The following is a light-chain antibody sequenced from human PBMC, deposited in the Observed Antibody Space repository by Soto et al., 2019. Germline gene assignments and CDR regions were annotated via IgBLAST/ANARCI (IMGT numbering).Light chain of an antibody. V-gene: IGKV3-11*01. J-gene: IGKJ5*01. CDR2: WAS. Sequence: ETGLTKSPATLSLSPGESATLSCRASQSVSTYLAWYQQKPGQPPKLLIYWASTRESGVPDRFSGSGSGTDFTLTISSLYAEDVAIHYCKTYSRSLPIPFAEGTRLDIK. CDR1: QSVSTY. CDR3: KTYSRSLPIP.